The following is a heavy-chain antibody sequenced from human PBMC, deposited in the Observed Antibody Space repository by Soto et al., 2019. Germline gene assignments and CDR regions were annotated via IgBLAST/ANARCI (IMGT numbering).Heavy chain of an antibody. D-gene: IGHD1-20*01. CDR1: GGSISSYY. J-gene: IGHJ4*02. CDR2: IYYSGST. Sequence: QVQLQESCPGLVKPSDTLSLTCTVSGGSISSYYWSWIRQPPVKGLEWIGYIYYSGSTNYNPSLKSRVTISVETSKNQYSLKLSSVTAADTAVYYCARRYEGNFDFWGQGTLVTVSS. V-gene: IGHV4-59*01. CDR3: ARRYEGNFDF.